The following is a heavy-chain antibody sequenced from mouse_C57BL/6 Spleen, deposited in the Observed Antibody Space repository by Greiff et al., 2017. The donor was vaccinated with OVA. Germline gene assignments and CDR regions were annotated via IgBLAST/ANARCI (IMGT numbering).Heavy chain of an antibody. J-gene: IGHJ3*01. Sequence: QVQLQQPGAELVRPGSSVKLSCKASGYTFTSYWMDWVKQRPGQGLEWIGNIYPSDSEPHYNQKFKDKATLTVDKSASTAYMQLSSLTSEDSAVYYCARGSSYEGFAYWGQGTLVTVSA. D-gene: IGHD1-1*01. CDR3: ARGSSYEGFAY. V-gene: IGHV1-61*01. CDR1: GYTFTSYW. CDR2: IYPSDSEP.